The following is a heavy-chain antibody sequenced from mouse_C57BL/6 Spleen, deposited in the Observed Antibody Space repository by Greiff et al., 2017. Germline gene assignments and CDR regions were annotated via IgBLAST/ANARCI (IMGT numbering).Heavy chain of an antibody. CDR3: ARLLRTWFAY. V-gene: IGHV1-53*01. CDR2: INPSNGGT. D-gene: IGHD1-1*01. Sequence: QVQLQQSGTELVKPGASVKLSCKASGFTFTGYWMHWVKQRPGQGLEWIGNINPSNGGTTYNEKFKSKATLTVDKSSSTAYRQLSSLTSEDSAVYYCARLLRTWFAYWGQGTLVTVSA. J-gene: IGHJ3*01. CDR1: GFTFTGYW.